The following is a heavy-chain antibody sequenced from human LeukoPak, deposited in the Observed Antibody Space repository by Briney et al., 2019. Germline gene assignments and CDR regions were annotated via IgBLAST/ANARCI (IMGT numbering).Heavy chain of an antibody. CDR2: INPNSGVT. D-gene: IGHD6-13*01. CDR1: GYTFTDYY. CDR3: ARDSASGYGHWFDP. Sequence: ASVKVSCKASGYTFTDYYIHWVRQAPGQGLEWMGWINPNSGVTKYALRFQGRVTMTGDTSIKTAYMEVSRLRSDDTAVYFCARDSASGYGHWFDPWGQGTLVTVSS. J-gene: IGHJ5*02. V-gene: IGHV1-2*02.